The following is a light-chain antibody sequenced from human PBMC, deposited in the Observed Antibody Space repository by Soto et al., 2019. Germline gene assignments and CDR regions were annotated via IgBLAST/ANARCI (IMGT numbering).Light chain of an antibody. J-gene: IGLJ2*01. Sequence: QSALTQPASVSGSPGQSITISCTGTISDIGAYNYVSWYQQHPGKAPKLIIYEVSNRPSGVSDRFSGSKSGNTASLTISGLHAEDEANYHCRSYTSSTTRVFGGGTKLTVL. CDR3: RSYTSSTTRV. CDR1: ISDIGAYNY. V-gene: IGLV2-14*01. CDR2: EVS.